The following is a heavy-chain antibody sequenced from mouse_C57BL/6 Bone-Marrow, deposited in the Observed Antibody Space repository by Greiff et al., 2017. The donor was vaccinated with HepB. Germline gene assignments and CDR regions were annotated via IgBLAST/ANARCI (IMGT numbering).Heavy chain of an antibody. CDR3: ARGLRYGY. CDR1: GYTFTDYY. J-gene: IGHJ2*01. Sequence: EVQLQQSGPELVKPGASVKISCKASGYTFTDYYMNWVKQSHGKSLEWIGDINPNNGGTSYNQKFKGKATLTVDKSSSTAYMELRSLTSEDSAVYYCARGLRYGYWGQGTTLTVSS. V-gene: IGHV1-26*01. D-gene: IGHD1-1*01. CDR2: INPNNGGT.